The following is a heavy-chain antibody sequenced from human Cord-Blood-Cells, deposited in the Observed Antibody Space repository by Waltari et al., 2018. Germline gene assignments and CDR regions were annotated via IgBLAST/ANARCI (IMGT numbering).Heavy chain of an antibody. V-gene: IGHV3-30*04. D-gene: IGHD2-15*01. J-gene: IGHJ4*02. CDR3: ARGGVVAATPYFDY. Sequence: QVQLVESGGGVVQPGRSLRLSCAASGFTFSSYAMHWVRQAPGKGLEWVEVISYDGSNKYYAESVKGRFTISRDNSKNTLYLQMNSLRAEDTAVYYCARGGVVAATPYFDYWGQGTLVTVSS. CDR1: GFTFSSYA. CDR2: ISYDGSNK.